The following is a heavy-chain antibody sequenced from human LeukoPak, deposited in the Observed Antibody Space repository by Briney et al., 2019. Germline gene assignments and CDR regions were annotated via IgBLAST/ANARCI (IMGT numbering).Heavy chain of an antibody. D-gene: IGHD1-26*01. CDR3: ARDRVGADYFDY. V-gene: IGHV1-46*01. CDR2: INPSGGST. Sequence: GASVKVSCKASGYTFTSYYMHWVRQAPGQGLEWMGIINPSGGSTSYAQKFQGRVTMTRDMSTSTVYMELSSLRSEDTAVYYCARDRVGADYFDYWGQGTLVTVSS. J-gene: IGHJ4*02. CDR1: GYTFTSYY.